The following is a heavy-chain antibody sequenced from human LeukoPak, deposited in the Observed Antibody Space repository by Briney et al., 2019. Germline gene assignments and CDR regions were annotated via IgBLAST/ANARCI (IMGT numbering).Heavy chain of an antibody. CDR2: IYHSGST. CDR3: ARVYYDSSGYPYYFDY. Sequence: SDTLSLTCAVSGYSISSGYYWGWIRQPPGKGLEWIGSIYHSGSTHYNPSLKSRVTISVDTSKNQFSLKLSSVTAPDPLVLYCARVYYDSSGYPYYFDYWGQGTLVTVSS. D-gene: IGHD3-22*01. CDR1: GYSISSGYY. J-gene: IGHJ4*02. V-gene: IGHV4-38-2*01.